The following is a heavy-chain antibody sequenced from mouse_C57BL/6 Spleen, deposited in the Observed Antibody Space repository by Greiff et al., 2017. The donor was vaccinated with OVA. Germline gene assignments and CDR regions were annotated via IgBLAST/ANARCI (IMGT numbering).Heavy chain of an antibody. CDR3: ATYDGYHYAMDY. CDR2: ISSCSSTI. V-gene: IGHV5-17*01. D-gene: IGHD2-3*01. CDR1: GFTFSDYG. J-gene: IGHJ4*01. Sequence: EVMLVESGGGLVKPGGSLKLSCAASGFTFSDYGMHWVRQAPEKGLEWVAYISSCSSTIYYADTVKGRFTISRDNAKKNLFLQMNSLRSENTAMYYCATYDGYHYAMDYWGQGTSVTVSS.